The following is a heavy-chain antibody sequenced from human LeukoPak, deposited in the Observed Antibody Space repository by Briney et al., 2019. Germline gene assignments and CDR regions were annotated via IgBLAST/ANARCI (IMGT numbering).Heavy chain of an antibody. CDR2: IIPNGGGT. CDR3: AFSVGATMGFDY. CDR1: GYTFTGYY. V-gene: IGHV1-2*02. D-gene: IGHD1-26*01. J-gene: IGHJ4*02. Sequence: ASVKVSCKASGYTFTGYYMHWVRQAPGQGLEWMGWIIPNGGGTNYAQKFQGRVTMTRDTSISTAYMELSRLRSDDTAVYYCAFSVGATMGFDYWGQGTLVTVSS.